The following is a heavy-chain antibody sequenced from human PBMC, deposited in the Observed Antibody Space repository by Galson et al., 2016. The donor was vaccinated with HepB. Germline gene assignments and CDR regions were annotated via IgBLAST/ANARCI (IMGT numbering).Heavy chain of an antibody. CDR1: GFIFDNYA. D-gene: IGHD2-21*02. CDR3: ARALVPVVITAIPDY. CDR2: ISSDGANK. Sequence: SLRLSCAASGFIFDNYAMHWVRQAPGKGLEWVAVISSDGANKNYADSVKGRCTISRDNSQKTLDLQMNSLRPEDTATYFCARALVPVVITAIPDYWGQGTLVTVSS. J-gene: IGHJ4*02. V-gene: IGHV3-30-3*01.